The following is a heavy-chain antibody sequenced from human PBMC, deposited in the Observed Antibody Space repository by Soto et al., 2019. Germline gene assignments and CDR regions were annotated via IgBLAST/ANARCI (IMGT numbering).Heavy chain of an antibody. CDR1: GFIFRNYA. Sequence: QVELVESGGGLVQPGTSLRLSCAASGFIFRNYAMHWVRQAPGKGLEWVADISYDERNIHYPDSVKGRFTISRDNSKNTLFLQMNNLRAEDTAVYYCARNSWGFDCWGQGALVTVSS. CDR2: ISYDERNI. J-gene: IGHJ4*02. CDR3: ARNSWGFDC. D-gene: IGHD2-15*01. V-gene: IGHV3-30*04.